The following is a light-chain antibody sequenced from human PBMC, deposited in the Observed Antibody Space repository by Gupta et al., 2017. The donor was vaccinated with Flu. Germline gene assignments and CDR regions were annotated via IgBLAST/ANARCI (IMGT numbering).Light chain of an antibody. CDR2: GAS. Sequence: RSTLCLRASHSVSSSYLAWYQQKPGQATMLLIYGASSNATVIPDRFSGSGSGADSTLTISRLDPEDVAVYYCQQYGSSPPITFGQGTRLEIK. CDR1: HSVSSSY. V-gene: IGKV3-20*01. J-gene: IGKJ5*01. CDR3: QQYGSSPPIT.